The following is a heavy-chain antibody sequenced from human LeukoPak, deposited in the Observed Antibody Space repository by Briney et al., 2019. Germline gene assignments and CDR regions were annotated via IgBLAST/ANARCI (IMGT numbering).Heavy chain of an antibody. V-gene: IGHV4-4*07. D-gene: IGHD3-10*01. CDR1: GGSISSYY. Sequence: PSETLSLTCTVSGGSISSYYWSWFRQPAGKGLGWIGRIYTSGSTNYNPSLKSRVTMSVDTSKNQFSLKLSSVTAADTAVYYCTIGGYGSGSYYSPTFGMDVWGQGTTVTVSS. CDR2: IYTSGST. CDR3: TIGGYGSGSYYSPTFGMDV. J-gene: IGHJ6*02.